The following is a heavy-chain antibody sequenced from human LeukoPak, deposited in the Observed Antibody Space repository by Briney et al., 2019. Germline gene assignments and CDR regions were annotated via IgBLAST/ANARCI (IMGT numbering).Heavy chain of an antibody. CDR3: ARGPPVRMVRGVLQSWFDP. V-gene: IGHV4-30-2*01. CDR2: IYHSGST. J-gene: IGHJ5*02. D-gene: IGHD3-10*01. CDR1: GGSISSGGYS. Sequence: PSETLSLTCAVSGGSISSGGYSWSWIRQPPGKGLEWIGYIYHSGSTYYNPSLKSRVTISVDRSKNQFSLKLSSVTAADTAVYYCARGPPVRMVRGVLQSWFDPWGQGTLVTVSS.